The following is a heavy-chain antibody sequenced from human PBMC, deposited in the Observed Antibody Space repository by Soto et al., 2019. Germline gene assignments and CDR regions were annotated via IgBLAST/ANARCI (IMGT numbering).Heavy chain of an antibody. D-gene: IGHD3-22*01. Sequence: EVQLVESGGGLVKPGGSLRLSCAASGFTFSSYSMNWVRQAPGKGLEWVSSISSSSSYIYYADSVKGRFTISRDNAKNSLYLQMKSLRAEDTAVYYCARAPNAGRNSSGYSYLGSRFDPWGQGTLVTVSS. CDR1: GFTFSSYS. V-gene: IGHV3-21*01. CDR3: ARAPNAGRNSSGYSYLGSRFDP. CDR2: ISSSSSYI. J-gene: IGHJ5*02.